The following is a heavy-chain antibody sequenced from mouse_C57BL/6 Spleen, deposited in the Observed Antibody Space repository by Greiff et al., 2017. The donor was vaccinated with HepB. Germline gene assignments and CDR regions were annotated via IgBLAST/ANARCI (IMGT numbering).Heavy chain of an antibody. Sequence: VQVVESGPELVKPGASVKISCKASGYAFSSSWMNWVKQRPGQGLEWIGRIYPGDGDTNYNGKFKGKATLTADKSSSTAYMQLSSLTSEDSAVYFCARNLMDYWGQGTSVTVSS. CDR1: GYAFSSSW. V-gene: IGHV1-82*01. CDR3: ARNLMDY. CDR2: IYPGDGDT. J-gene: IGHJ4*01.